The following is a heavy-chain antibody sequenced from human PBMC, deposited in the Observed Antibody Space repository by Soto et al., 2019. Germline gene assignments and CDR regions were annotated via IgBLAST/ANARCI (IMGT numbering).Heavy chain of an antibody. D-gene: IGHD1-26*01. Sequence: SETLSLTCIVSGGSISSDNSYWGWIRQPPGKGLEWIGSIGYSGTTFYNPSLKSRVTISVDTSTNQFSLNVNSVTPEDTAVYYCVRLIGNSWLDFWGQGTLVTVSS. CDR3: VRLIGNSWLDF. V-gene: IGHV4-39*01. CDR2: IGYSGTT. J-gene: IGHJ5*01. CDR1: GGSISSDNSY.